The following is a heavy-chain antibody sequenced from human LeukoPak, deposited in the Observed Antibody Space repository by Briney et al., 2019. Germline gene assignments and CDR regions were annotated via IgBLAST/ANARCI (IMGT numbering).Heavy chain of an antibody. V-gene: IGHV5-10-1*01. Sequence: GESLQISCKGSGYSCTRYWISWVRQMPGKGLEWMGRIDPGDSYTNYSPSFQGHVTISADKSISTAYLQWSSLKASDTAMYYCARHYSSGSDFDYWGQGTLVTVSS. CDR2: IDPGDSYT. D-gene: IGHD6-19*01. CDR1: GYSCTRYW. J-gene: IGHJ4*02. CDR3: ARHYSSGSDFDY.